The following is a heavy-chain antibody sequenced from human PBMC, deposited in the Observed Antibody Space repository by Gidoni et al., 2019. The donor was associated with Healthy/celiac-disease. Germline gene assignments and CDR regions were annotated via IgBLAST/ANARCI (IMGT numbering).Heavy chain of an antibody. V-gene: IGHV4-34*01. Sequence: QVQLQQWGAGLLKPSETLSLTCAVYGGSFSGYYWSWIRQPPGKGLEWIGEINHSGSTNYNPSLKSRVTISVDTSKNQFSLKLSSVTAADTAVYYCASRDFWSGIDYWGQGTLVTVSS. CDR2: INHSGST. CDR3: ASRDFWSGIDY. CDR1: GGSFSGYY. D-gene: IGHD3-3*01. J-gene: IGHJ4*02.